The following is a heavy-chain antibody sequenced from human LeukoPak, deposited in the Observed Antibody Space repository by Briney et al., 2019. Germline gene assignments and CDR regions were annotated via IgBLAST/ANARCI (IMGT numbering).Heavy chain of an antibody. CDR2: INGDGIST. CDR3: AREHYGPDY. CDR1: GFTFSTYF. J-gene: IGHJ4*02. V-gene: IGHV3-74*01. D-gene: IGHD4-17*01. Sequence: PGGSLRLSCAASGFTFSTYFMHWVRQAPGKGLVWVSRINGDGISTTYADSVMGRFTISRDNAKNTLYLQMNSLRAEDTAVNYCAREHYGPDYWGQGTLVTVSS.